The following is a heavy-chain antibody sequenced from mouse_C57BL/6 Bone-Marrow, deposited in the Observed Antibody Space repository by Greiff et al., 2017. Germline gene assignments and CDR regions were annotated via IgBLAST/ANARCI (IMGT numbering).Heavy chain of an antibody. CDR1: GYAFSSYW. CDR2: IYPGDGDT. Sequence: VQLQQSGAELVKPGASVKISCKASGYAFSSYWMNWVKQRPGKGLEWIGQIYPGDGDTNYNGKFKGKATLTADKYSSTAYMQLSSLTSEDSAVYFCARGVRLRAMDYWGQGTSVTVSS. D-gene: IGHD3-2*02. V-gene: IGHV1-80*01. J-gene: IGHJ4*01. CDR3: ARGVRLRAMDY.